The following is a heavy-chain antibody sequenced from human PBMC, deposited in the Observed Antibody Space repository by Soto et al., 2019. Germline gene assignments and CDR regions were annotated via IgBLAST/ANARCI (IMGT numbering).Heavy chain of an antibody. Sequence: GGSLRLSCAASGFTFSSYAMSWVRQAPGRGLAWVSAISGSGGSTYYADSVKGRFTISRDNSKNPLYLQMNSLRAEDTAVYYCANRPSGDAFDIWGQGTMGTVSS. CDR2: ISGSGGST. J-gene: IGHJ3*02. CDR1: GFTFSSYA. V-gene: IGHV3-23*01. CDR3: ANRPSGDAFDI.